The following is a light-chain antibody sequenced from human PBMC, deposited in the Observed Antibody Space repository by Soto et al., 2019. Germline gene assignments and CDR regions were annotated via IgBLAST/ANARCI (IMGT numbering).Light chain of an antibody. CDR1: QSIISY. CDR2: DAS. CDR3: QQYDNLSWT. J-gene: IGKJ1*01. V-gene: IGKV1-33*01. Sequence: DIQMTQSPSSLSASVGDRVTITCRASQSIISYLNWYHHKPGKAPKLLIYDASNLETGVPSRFSGSGSGTDFTFTISSLQPEDIATYYCQQYDNLSWTFGQGTKVDIK.